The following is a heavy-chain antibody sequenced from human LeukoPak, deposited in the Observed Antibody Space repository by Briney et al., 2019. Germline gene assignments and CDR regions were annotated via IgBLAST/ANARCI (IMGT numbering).Heavy chain of an antibody. Sequence: GASVKVSCKASGYTFTSYYMHWVRQAPGQGLEWMGIINPSGGSTSYAQKFQGRVTMTRDMSTSTVYMELSSLRSEDTAVYYCARDAPLSSSSYYFDYWGQGTLVTVSS. CDR1: GYTFTSYY. V-gene: IGHV1-46*01. CDR3: ARDAPLSSSSYYFDY. CDR2: INPSGGST. D-gene: IGHD6-6*01. J-gene: IGHJ4*02.